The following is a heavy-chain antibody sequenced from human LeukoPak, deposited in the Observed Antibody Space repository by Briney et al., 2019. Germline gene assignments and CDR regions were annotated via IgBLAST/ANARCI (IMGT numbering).Heavy chain of an antibody. V-gene: IGHV4-39*01. Sequence: SETLSLTCTVSGGSISSYYWGWIRQPPGKGLEWIGSIYYSGSTYYNPSLKSRVTISVDTSKNQFSLKLSSVTAADTAVYYCASQRNDYYDSSGHDYWGQGTLVTVSS. CDR3: ASQRNDYYDSSGHDY. J-gene: IGHJ4*02. CDR1: GGSISSYY. D-gene: IGHD3-22*01. CDR2: IYYSGST.